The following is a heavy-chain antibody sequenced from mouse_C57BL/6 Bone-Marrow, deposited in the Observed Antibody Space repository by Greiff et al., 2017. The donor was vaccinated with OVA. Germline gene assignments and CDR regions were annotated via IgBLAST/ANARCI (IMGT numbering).Heavy chain of an antibody. V-gene: IGHV1-26*01. Sequence: EVQLQQSGPELVKPGASVKISCKASGYTFTDYYMNWVKQSHGKSLEWIGDINPNNGGTSYNQKFKGKATLTVDKSSSTAYMELRSLTSEDSAVYYCASRGLRLDYWGQGTTLTVSS. CDR3: ASRGLRLDY. J-gene: IGHJ2*01. D-gene: IGHD2-4*01. CDR1: GYTFTDYY. CDR2: INPNNGGT.